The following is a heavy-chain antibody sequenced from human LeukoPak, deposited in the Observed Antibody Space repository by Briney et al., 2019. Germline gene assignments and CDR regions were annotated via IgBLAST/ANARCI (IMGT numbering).Heavy chain of an antibody. CDR2: ISYDGSNK. J-gene: IGHJ4*02. CDR3: ASATGAAAGRFDY. V-gene: IGHV3-30*04. CDR1: GFTFSSYA. D-gene: IGHD6-13*01. Sequence: PRLSCAASGFTFSSYAMHWVRQAPGKGLEWVAVISYDGSNKYYADSVKGRFTISRDNSKNTLYLQMNSLRAEDTAVYYCASATGAAAGRFDYWGQGTLVTVSS.